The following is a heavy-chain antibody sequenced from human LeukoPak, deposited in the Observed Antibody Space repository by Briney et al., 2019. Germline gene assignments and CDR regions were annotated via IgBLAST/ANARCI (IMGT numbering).Heavy chain of an antibody. CDR3: ARDQTYDFWSGYLDAFDI. CDR1: GGSMTRGSYY. CDR2: IYTSGST. J-gene: IGHJ3*02. Sequence: PSQTLSLTCTVSGGSMTRGSYYWSWIRQPAGKGLEWIGRIYTSGSTNYNPSLKSRVTVSVDTSKNQFSLKPSSVTAADTAVYYCARDQTYDFWSGYLDAFDIWGQGTMVTVSS. V-gene: IGHV4-61*02. D-gene: IGHD3-3*01.